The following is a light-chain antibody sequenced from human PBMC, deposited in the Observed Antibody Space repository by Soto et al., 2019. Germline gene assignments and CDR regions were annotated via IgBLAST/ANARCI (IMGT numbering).Light chain of an antibody. Sequence: DTHMTQSPSTLSASVGDRVTITCRASQSVSYWLAWYQQKPGKAPKLLIHDASSLESGVPSRFRGGGSGQEFTLTISGLQPDDFATYYCQQYGFSFSPGTKVEMK. CDR2: DAS. J-gene: IGKJ3*01. V-gene: IGKV1-5*01. CDR1: QSVSYW. CDR3: QQYGFS.